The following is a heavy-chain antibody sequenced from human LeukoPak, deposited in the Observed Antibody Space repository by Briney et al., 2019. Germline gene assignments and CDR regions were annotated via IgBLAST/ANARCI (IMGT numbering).Heavy chain of an antibody. CDR2: ISAYNGNT. V-gene: IGHV1-18*01. D-gene: IGHD2-2*01. CDR1: GYTFTSYG. CDR3: ARVVTVPAALNYYYYTDV. J-gene: IGHJ6*03. Sequence: ASVKVSCKASGYTFTSYGISWVRQAPGQGLEWMGWISAYNGNTNYAQKLQGRVTMTTDTSTSTAYMELRSLRSDDTAVYYCARVVTVPAALNYYYYTDVWGKGTTVTVSS.